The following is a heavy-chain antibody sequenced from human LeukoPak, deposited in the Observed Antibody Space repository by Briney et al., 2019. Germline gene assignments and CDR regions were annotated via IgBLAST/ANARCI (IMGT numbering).Heavy chain of an antibody. D-gene: IGHD3-10*01. V-gene: IGHV1-46*01. CDR2: INPSGGST. Sequence: ASVKVSCKASGYTFTSYYMHWVRQVPGQGLERMGIINPSGGSTSYAEKFQGRVTMTRDTSTSTVYMELNSLRAEDTAVYYCAKGHHYGSGSYWVWGQGALVTVSS. CDR3: AKGHHYGSGSYWV. J-gene: IGHJ4*02. CDR1: GYTFTSYY.